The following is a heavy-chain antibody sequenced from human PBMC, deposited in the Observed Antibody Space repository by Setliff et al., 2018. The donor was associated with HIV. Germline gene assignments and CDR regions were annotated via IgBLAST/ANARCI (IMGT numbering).Heavy chain of an antibody. D-gene: IGHD1-26*01. J-gene: IGHJ4*02. CDR3: ARYWGSYPEHFDY. Sequence: PSETLSLTCAVYGGSFSGHYWSWIRQPPGKGLEWIGEINHSGDTYYKSSLKSRVTIAADTPKNQVSLNLRAVTAADTAVYYCARYWGSYPEHFDYWGQGTLVTVSS. V-gene: IGHV4-34*01. CDR1: GGSFSGHY. CDR2: INHSGDT.